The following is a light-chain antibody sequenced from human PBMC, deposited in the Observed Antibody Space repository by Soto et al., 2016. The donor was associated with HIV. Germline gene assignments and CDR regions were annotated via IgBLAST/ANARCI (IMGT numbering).Light chain of an antibody. CDR2: QDN. V-gene: IGLV3-19*01. J-gene: IGLJ2*01. CDR3: QAWDSSTGV. Sequence: SSELTQDPAVSVALGQTVRITCQGDSLRSYYASWYQQKPGQSPVLVIYQDNKRPSGIPERFSGSISGNTATLTISGTQAMDEADYYCQAWDSSTGVFGGGTKLTVL. CDR1: SLRSYY.